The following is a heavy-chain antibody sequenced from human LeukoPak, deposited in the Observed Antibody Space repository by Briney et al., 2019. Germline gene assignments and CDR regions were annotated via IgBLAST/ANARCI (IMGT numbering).Heavy chain of an antibody. J-gene: IGHJ6*02. CDR2: IRYDGSNK. CDR3: ARWLDDSLTGVYGMDV. CDR1: GFTFSSYG. D-gene: IGHD3-9*01. V-gene: IGHV3-33*01. Sequence: GGSLRLSCAASGFTFSSYGMHWVRQAPGKGLEWVAVIRYDGSNKYYADSVKGRFTISRDNSKKTLYLQMNSLRAEDTGVYYCARWLDDSLTGVYGMDVWGQGTTVTVSS.